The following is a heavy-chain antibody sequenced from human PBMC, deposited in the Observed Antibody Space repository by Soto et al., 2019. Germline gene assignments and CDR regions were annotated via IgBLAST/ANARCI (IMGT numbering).Heavy chain of an antibody. CDR3: ARDEKNSDYYSGMDV. J-gene: IGHJ6*02. V-gene: IGHV4-30-4*01. CDR1: GGSISSGDSY. D-gene: IGHD3-10*01. Sequence: QVRLQESGPGLVRPSQTLSLTCTVSGGSISSGDSYWSWIRQPPGKGLEWIGYIYYSGSTYYNPYLKSRVTFSVDTSKNQFSLKLTSVTAADTAVYYCARDEKNSDYYSGMDVWGRGTTVTVSS. CDR2: IYYSGST.